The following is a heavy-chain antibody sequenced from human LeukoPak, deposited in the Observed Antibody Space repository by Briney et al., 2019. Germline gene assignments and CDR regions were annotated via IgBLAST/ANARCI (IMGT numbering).Heavy chain of an antibody. CDR1: GYTFTSYG. Sequence: ASVKVSCKASGYTFTSYGISWVRQAPGQGLEWMGWISAYNGNTNYAQKLQGRVTMTTDTSTSTAYMELRSLRSDDTAVYYCARDSRRSVVVAATGGRGFDPWGQGTLVTVSS. CDR2: ISAYNGNT. J-gene: IGHJ5*02. D-gene: IGHD2-15*01. V-gene: IGHV1-18*01. CDR3: ARDSRRSVVVAATGGRGFDP.